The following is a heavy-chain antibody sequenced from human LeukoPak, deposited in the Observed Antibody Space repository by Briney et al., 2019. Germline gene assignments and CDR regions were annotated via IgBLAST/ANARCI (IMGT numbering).Heavy chain of an antibody. CDR2: ISYDGSNK. D-gene: IGHD1-1*01. CDR1: GFTFSSYG. Sequence: GGSLRLSCAASGFTFSSYGMHWVRQAPGKGLEWVAVISYDGSNKYYADSAKGRFTISRDNSKNTLYLQMNSLRAEDTAVYYCAKALGPPYTTYYYYCGMDVWGQGTMVTVSS. V-gene: IGHV3-30*18. J-gene: IGHJ6*02. CDR3: AKALGPPYTTYYYYCGMDV.